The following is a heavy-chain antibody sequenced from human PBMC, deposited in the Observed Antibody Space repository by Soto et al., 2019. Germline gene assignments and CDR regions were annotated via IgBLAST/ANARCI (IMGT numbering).Heavy chain of an antibody. CDR3: ARDPLSGYDSRVYYYTGAFDI. CDR2: IYYSGST. V-gene: IGHV4-31*03. J-gene: IGHJ3*02. D-gene: IGHD3-22*01. CDR1: GGSISSGGYY. Sequence: SETLSLTCTVSGGSISSGGYYWSWIRQHPGKGLEWIGYIYYSGSTYYNPSLKSRVTISVDTSKNQFSLKLSSVTAADTAVYYCARDPLSGYDSRVYYYTGAFDIWGKGTMVTVSS.